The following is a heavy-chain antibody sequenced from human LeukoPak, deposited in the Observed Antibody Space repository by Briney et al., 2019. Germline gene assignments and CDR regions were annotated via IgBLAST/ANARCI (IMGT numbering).Heavy chain of an antibody. V-gene: IGHV1-18*01. D-gene: IGHD1-1*01. CDR2: ISAYNGNT. J-gene: IGHJ4*02. CDR3: ARDPRVYMTTGTTWGDY. Sequence: ASVNVSCKASGYTFTSYGISWVRQAPGQGLEWMGWISAYNGNTNYAQKLQGRVTITTDTSTSTAYMELRSLRSDNTAVYYCARDPRVYMTTGTTWGDYCGEGTLVTVSS. CDR1: GYTFTSYG.